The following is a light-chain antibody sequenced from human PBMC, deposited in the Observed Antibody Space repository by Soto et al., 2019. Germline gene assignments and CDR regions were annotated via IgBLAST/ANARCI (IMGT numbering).Light chain of an antibody. J-gene: IGLJ1*01. V-gene: IGLV2-14*01. CDR3: CSYTTNTTRQLV. CDR2: DVS. Sequence: QSVLTQPASVSGSPGQSITISCTGTSSDVGGYNYVSWYQQHPGKAPKFMIYDVSNRPSGVSNRFSGSKSGNTASLTISGLQAEDESDYYSCSYTTNTTRQLVFGPGTELT. CDR1: SSDVGGYNY.